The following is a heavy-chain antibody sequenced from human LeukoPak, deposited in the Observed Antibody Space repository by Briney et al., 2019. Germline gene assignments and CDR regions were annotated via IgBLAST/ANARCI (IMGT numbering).Heavy chain of an antibody. CDR1: GGSFSGYY. Sequence: SGTLSLTCAVYGGSFSGYYWSWIRQAPGKGLEWIGDINPRGSTNYNPSLKSRVSISVDTSKNHFSLRLSSVTATDTAVYFCARRSGSYSLWGQGTLVTVSS. J-gene: IGHJ1*01. CDR3: ARRSGSYSL. CDR2: INPRGST. D-gene: IGHD3-10*01. V-gene: IGHV4-34*01.